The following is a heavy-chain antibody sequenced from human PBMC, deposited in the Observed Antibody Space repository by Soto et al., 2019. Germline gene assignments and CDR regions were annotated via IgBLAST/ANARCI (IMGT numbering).Heavy chain of an antibody. CDR2: ISGRDDST. CDR3: AKRSRSDTFDY. J-gene: IGHJ4*02. Sequence: EVQLLEAGGGWVQPGESLRLSCAASGLTFSSYAMSWGRQALGKGLEWVSVISGRDDSTYYADSVKGRFTISRDNSKNTLYLQMNSLRDEDTDVYDCAKRSRSDTFDYWGQGTLGHVSS. D-gene: IGHD6-6*01. CDR1: GLTFSSYA. V-gene: IGHV3-23*01.